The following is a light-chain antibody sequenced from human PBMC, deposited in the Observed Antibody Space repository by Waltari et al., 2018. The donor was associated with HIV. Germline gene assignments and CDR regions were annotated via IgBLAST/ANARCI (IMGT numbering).Light chain of an antibody. CDR2: EVT. CDR3: CSYAGSRGVV. CDR1: SRDVGSYNL. J-gene: IGLJ2*01. Sequence: QSALTQPASVSGSPGQSITISCTGTSRDVGSYNLVSWYQHHPHKAPQVVIYEVTKRPSGFSNRFSGSKSGNTDSLTISGLQAEDESDYYCCSYAGSRGVVFGGGTKLTVL. V-gene: IGLV2-23*02.